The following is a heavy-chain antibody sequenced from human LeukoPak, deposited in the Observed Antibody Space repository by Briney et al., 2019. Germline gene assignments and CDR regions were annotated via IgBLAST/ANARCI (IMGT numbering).Heavy chain of an antibody. CDR3: ARRRGYYYNNWFDP. J-gene: IGHJ5*02. D-gene: IGHD3-10*01. Sequence: SETLSLTCTVSGYSISSGYYWVWIRQPPGKGLEWIGSIYRSGSTNYNPSLKSRVTISVDTSQNQFSLKLSSVTAADTAVYYCARRRGYYYNNWFDPWGQGTLVTVSS. CDR2: IYRSGST. CDR1: GYSISSGYY. V-gene: IGHV4-38-2*02.